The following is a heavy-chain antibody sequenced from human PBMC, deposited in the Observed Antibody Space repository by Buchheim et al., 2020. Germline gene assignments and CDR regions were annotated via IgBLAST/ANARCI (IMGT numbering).Heavy chain of an antibody. Sequence: VQLVESGGGLVQPGGSLRLSCAASGFTFSSYWMSWVRQAPGKGLEWVANIKQDGSEKYYVDSVKGRFTISRDNAKNSLYLQMNSLRAEDTAVYYCARDARYYYDRNYYYYGMDVWGQGTT. CDR3: ARDARYYYDRNYYYYGMDV. CDR1: GFTFSSYW. CDR2: IKQDGSEK. J-gene: IGHJ6*02. V-gene: IGHV3-7*03. D-gene: IGHD3-22*01.